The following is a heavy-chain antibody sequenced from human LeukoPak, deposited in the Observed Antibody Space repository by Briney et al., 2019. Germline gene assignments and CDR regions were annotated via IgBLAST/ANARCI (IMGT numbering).Heavy chain of an antibody. Sequence: PGVSLRLTCAASGFTFSDYYMSWIRQAPGKGLEWVSYISSSGSTIYYADSVKGRFTISRDNAKNSLYLQMNSLRAEDTAVYYCARLGGWSPPVETNYYFDYWGQGTLVTVSS. CDR2: ISSSGSTI. D-gene: IGHD4-23*01. CDR3: ARLGGWSPPVETNYYFDY. V-gene: IGHV3-11*01. CDR1: GFTFSDYY. J-gene: IGHJ4*02.